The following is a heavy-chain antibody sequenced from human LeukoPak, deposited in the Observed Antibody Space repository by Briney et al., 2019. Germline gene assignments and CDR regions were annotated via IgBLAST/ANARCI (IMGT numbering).Heavy chain of an antibody. CDR1: GGSISSYY. J-gene: IGHJ3*02. Sequence: SETLSLTCTVSGGSISSYYWSWIRQPPGKGLEWIGEIYHSGSTNYNPSLKSRVTISVDKSKNQFSLKLSSVTAADTAVYYCARSTTGTYAFDIWGQGTMVTVSS. V-gene: IGHV4-59*12. D-gene: IGHD1-1*01. CDR3: ARSTTGTYAFDI. CDR2: IYHSGST.